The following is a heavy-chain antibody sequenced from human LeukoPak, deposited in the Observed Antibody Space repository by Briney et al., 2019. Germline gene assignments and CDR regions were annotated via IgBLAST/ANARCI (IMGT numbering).Heavy chain of an antibody. Sequence: SETLSLTYAVYGGSFSGYYWSWIRQPPGKGLEWIGEINHSGSTNYNPSLKSRVTISVDTSKNQFSLKLSSVTAADTAVYYCARASSTISPPFDYWGQGTLVTVSS. J-gene: IGHJ4*02. CDR2: INHSGST. CDR1: GGSFSGYY. D-gene: IGHD2-2*01. V-gene: IGHV4-34*01. CDR3: ARASSTISPPFDY.